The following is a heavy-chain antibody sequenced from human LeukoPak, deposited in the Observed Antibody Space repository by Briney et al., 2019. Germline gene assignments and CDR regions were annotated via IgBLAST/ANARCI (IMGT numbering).Heavy chain of an antibody. D-gene: IGHD7-27*01. CDR1: GFTFSSYA. J-gene: IGHJ4*02. Sequence: PGGSLRLSCAASGFTFSSYAMNWVRQAPGKGLEWVVVISYDGSNKYYADSVKGRFTISRDNSKNTLYLQMNSLRAEDTAVYYCARDRRSENWGSVGVNYWGQGTLVTVSS. CDR2: ISYDGSNK. CDR3: ARDRRSENWGSVGVNY. V-gene: IGHV3-30-3*01.